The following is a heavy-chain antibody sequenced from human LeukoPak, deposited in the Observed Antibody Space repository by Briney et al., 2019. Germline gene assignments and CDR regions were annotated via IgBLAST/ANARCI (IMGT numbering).Heavy chain of an antibody. J-gene: IGHJ3*02. CDR1: GYTFTGYY. CDR3: ARSAGLVYDAFDI. CDR2: INPNSGGT. V-gene: IGHV1-2*02. D-gene: IGHD3-22*01. Sequence: ASVKVSCKASGYTFTGYYMHWVRQAPGQGLEWMGWINPNSGGTNYAQKFQGRVTMTRDTSISTAYMELSRLRSDDTAVYYCARSAGLVYDAFDIWGQGTMVTVSS.